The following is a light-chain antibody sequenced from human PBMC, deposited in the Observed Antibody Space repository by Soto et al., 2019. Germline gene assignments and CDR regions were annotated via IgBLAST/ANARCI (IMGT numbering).Light chain of an antibody. CDR2: GNS. CDR1: SSNNGAGYD. J-gene: IGLJ2*01. V-gene: IGLV1-40*01. CDR3: QSCDSNLSGSV. Sequence: QSVLTQPPSVSGAPGQRVSISCTGSSSNNGAGYDVHWYQQLPGTAPKLLIYGNSNRPSGVPDRFSGSKSGTSASLAITGLQAEDEADYYCQSCDSNLSGSVFGGGTKLTVL.